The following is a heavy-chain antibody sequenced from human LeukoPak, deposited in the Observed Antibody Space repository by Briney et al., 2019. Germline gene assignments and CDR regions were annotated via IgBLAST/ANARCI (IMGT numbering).Heavy chain of an antibody. D-gene: IGHD1-26*01. J-gene: IGHJ4*02. CDR1: GYTFIGYY. Sequence: ASVKVSCKASGYTFIGYYIHWVRQAPGQGLEWMGWIDAGNGNTKYSQKFQGRVTITRDTSASTAYMELSSLRSEDTAVYYCARDQWVSLYYFDYWGQGTLVTVSS. CDR3: ARDQWVSLYYFDY. V-gene: IGHV1-3*01. CDR2: IDAGNGNT.